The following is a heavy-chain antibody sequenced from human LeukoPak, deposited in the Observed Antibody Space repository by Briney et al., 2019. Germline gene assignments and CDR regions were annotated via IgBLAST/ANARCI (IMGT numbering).Heavy chain of an antibody. V-gene: IGHV3-30*18. J-gene: IGHJ3*02. D-gene: IGHD4-17*01. CDR1: GFTFSSYG. Sequence: GGSLRLSCAASGFTFSSYGMHWVRQAPGKGLEWVAVISYDGSNKYYADSVKGRFTISRDNSKNTLYLQMNSLRAEDTAVYYCANTLTTVVIPGAFDIWGQGTMVTVSS. CDR3: ANTLTTVVIPGAFDI. CDR2: ISYDGSNK.